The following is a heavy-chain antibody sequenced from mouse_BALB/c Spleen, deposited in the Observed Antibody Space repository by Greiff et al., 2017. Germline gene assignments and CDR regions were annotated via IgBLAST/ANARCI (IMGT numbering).Heavy chain of an antibody. CDR2: INPSNGGT. J-gene: IGHJ3*01. V-gene: IGHV1S81*02. D-gene: IGHD1-1*01. CDR1: GYTFTSYY. CDR3: TRSPYYGSSYGFAY. Sequence: QVQLQQSGAELVKPGASVKLSCKASGYTFTSYYMYWVKQRPGQGLEWIGEINPSNGGTNFNEKFKSKATLTVDKSSSTAYMQLSSLTSEDSAVYYCTRSPYYGSSYGFAYWGQGTLVTVSA.